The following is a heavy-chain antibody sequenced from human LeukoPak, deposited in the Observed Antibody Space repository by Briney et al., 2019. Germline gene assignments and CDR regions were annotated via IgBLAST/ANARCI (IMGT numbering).Heavy chain of an antibody. Sequence: AGSLRLSCAASGFTVSSNYMSWVRQAPGKGLEWFSLIYSGGSTYYADSVKGRFTFSREYSKNTLYLKMNSLRAEDTAVYYCARDRVNWNDVGGLFDYWGQGTLVTVSS. J-gene: IGHJ4*02. CDR2: IYSGGST. D-gene: IGHD1-1*01. CDR1: GFTVSSNY. CDR3: ARDRVNWNDVGGLFDY. V-gene: IGHV3-53*01.